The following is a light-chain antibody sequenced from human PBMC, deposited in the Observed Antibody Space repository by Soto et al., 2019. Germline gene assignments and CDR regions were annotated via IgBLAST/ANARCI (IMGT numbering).Light chain of an antibody. J-gene: IGKJ2*01. CDR2: DAS. CDR1: QSISGW. Sequence: DIQMTQSPSTLSASVGDRVTITCRASQSISGWLAWYQQKPGKAPKLLIYDASSLEGGVPSRFSGSGSGTEFTLTISGLQPDDFATYYCQQYNSSSHTFGQ. CDR3: QQYNSSSHT. V-gene: IGKV1-5*01.